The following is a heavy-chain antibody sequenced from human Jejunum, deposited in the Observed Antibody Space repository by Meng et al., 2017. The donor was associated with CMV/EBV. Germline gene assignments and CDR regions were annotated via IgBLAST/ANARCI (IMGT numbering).Heavy chain of an antibody. V-gene: IGHV4-39*07. CDR2: IYYTGNT. CDR1: GDSVSTSSFY. Sequence: TVSGDSVSTSSFYWGWIRQPPGKGLEWIGAIYYTGNTYSNPSLRSRVTISGDTSKNQFSLKLSSVTAADTAVYYCARIYYSGWSGFDCWGQGTLSPSPQ. D-gene: IGHD6-19*01. J-gene: IGHJ4*02. CDR3: ARIYYSGWSGFDC.